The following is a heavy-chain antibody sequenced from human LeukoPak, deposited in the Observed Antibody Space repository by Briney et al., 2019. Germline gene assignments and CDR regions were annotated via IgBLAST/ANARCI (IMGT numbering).Heavy chain of an antibody. CDR1: GGSFSGYY. CDR3: ARGFCSGGSCGPRPFDY. Sequence: SETLSLTCAVYGGSFSGYYWSWIRQPPGKGLEWIGEINHSGGTNYNPSLKSRVTISVATSKTQSSLKLSSVTAADTAVYYCARGFCSGGSCGPRPFDYWGQGTLVTVSS. CDR2: INHSGGT. D-gene: IGHD2-15*01. J-gene: IGHJ4*02. V-gene: IGHV4-34*01.